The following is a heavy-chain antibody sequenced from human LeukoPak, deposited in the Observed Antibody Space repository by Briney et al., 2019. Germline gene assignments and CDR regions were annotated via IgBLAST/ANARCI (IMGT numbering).Heavy chain of an antibody. J-gene: IGHJ4*02. D-gene: IGHD2-21*02. Sequence: GGSLRLSCAASGFSVSNTYMSWVRQAPGKGLEWVSIIYSGGNTYYADSVKGRFTVSRDNSKNTLYLQMNRLRPEDTAVYYCARETVTAPDYWGQGTLVTVSS. CDR2: IYSGGNT. V-gene: IGHV3-53*01. CDR1: GFSVSNTY. CDR3: ARETVTAPDY.